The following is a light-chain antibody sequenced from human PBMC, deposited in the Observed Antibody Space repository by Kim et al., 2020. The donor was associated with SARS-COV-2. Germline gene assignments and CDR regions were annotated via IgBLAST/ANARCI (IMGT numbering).Light chain of an antibody. CDR3: ASFAGINTRWV. CDR2: EVS. CDR1: SSDIGNYNL. V-gene: IGLV2-23*02. J-gene: IGLJ3*02. Sequence: QSALTQPPSVSGSPGQTITISCTGVSSDIGNYNLLSWFQHYPDKAPKLIIYEVSRRPSGVSDRFSASKSGYTASLSISGLQPEDEAHYYCASFAGINTRWVFGGGTQLTVL.